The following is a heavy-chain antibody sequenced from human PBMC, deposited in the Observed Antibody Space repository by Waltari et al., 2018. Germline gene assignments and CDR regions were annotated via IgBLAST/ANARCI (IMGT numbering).Heavy chain of an antibody. Sequence: EGQLVESGGDFVKPGGSLRLSRAASALTFSTYWMHWVRQAPGKGLVWVARINPDGRTTTYADSVRGRFSISRDNAKNTLYLQMNSLTVEDTAVYFCARSMNYGPDYWGRGTLVTVSS. D-gene: IGHD3-10*01. V-gene: IGHV3-74*01. J-gene: IGHJ4*02. CDR1: ALTFSTYW. CDR2: INPDGRTT. CDR3: ARSMNYGPDY.